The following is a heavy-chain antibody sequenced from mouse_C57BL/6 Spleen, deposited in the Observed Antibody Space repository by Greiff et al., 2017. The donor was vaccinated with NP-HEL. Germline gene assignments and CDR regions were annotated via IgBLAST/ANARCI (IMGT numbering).Heavy chain of an antibody. D-gene: IGHD2-4*01. V-gene: IGHV5-9-1*02. CDR1: GFTFSSYA. J-gene: IGHJ3*01. Sequence: EVKLMESGEGLVKPGGSLKLSCAASGFTFSSYAMSWVRQTPEKRLEWVAYISSGGDYIYYADTVKGRFTISRDNARNTLYLQMSSLKSEDTAMYYCTRDTAMRLRRPFAYWGQGTLVTVSA. CDR2: ISSGGDYI. CDR3: TRDTAMRLRRPFAY.